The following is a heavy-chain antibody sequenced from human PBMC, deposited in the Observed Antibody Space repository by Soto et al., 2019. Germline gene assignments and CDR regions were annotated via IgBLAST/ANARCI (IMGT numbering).Heavy chain of an antibody. CDR1: GGSISSGVYH. V-gene: IGHV4-30-4*01. CDR3: AREGGYGDHRGI. CDR2: TYNSGST. D-gene: IGHD4-17*01. Sequence: SETLSLTCSVSGGSISSGVYHWSWIRQPPGKGLEWIGYTYNSGSTYYKPSLKSRVSISIDASKDHFSLRLSSVTAADTAVYYCAREGGYGDHRGIWGQGALVTVS. J-gene: IGHJ4*02.